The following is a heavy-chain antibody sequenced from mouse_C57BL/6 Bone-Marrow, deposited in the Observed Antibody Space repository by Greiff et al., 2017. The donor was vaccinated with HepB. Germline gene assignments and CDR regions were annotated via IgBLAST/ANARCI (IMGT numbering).Heavy chain of an antibody. V-gene: IGHV1-18*01. CDR3: ARSITTVDWYFDV. CDR1: GYTFTDYN. Sequence: EVQLQESGPELVKPGASVKIPCKASGYTFTDYNMDWVKQSHGKSLEWIGDINPNNGGTIYNQKFKGKATLTVDKSSSTAYMELRSLTSEDTAVYYCARSITTVDWYFDVWGTGTTVTVSS. CDR2: INPNNGGT. D-gene: IGHD1-1*01. J-gene: IGHJ1*03.